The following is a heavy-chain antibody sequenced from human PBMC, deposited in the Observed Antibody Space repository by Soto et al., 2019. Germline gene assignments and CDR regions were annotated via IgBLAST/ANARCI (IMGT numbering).Heavy chain of an antibody. Sequence: TLAFTCALCGSSVHSVGPSWSWIRQTPGKGLEWLAYIYRTGHTIYNPSLNSRATISLDEPNNQFSLHLTSVTAADTAVYYCARSIVTPSAMFDHWGQG. CDR3: ARSIVTPSAMFDH. CDR1: GSSVHSVGPS. J-gene: IGHJ5*02. CDR2: IYRTGHT. V-gene: IGHV4-30-2*01. D-gene: IGHD2-2*01.